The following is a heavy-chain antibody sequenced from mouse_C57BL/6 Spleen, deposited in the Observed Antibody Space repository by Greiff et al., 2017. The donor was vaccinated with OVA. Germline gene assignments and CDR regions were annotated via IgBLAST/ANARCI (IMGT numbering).Heavy chain of an antibody. CDR2: ISTDGSFI. J-gene: IGHJ2*01. Sequence: EVLLVQPGGGLVQPGGSRKLSCAASGFTFSSYAMSWVRQTPEKRLEWVAAISTDGSFIYYPDTVKGRFTITRDNAKNTLFLQMSSLRYEDTAVSYCLGYGYDGVFDYWGQGTTLTVSS. D-gene: IGHD2-2*01. CDR1: GFTFSSYA. CDR3: LGYGYDGVFDY. V-gene: IGHV5-1*01.